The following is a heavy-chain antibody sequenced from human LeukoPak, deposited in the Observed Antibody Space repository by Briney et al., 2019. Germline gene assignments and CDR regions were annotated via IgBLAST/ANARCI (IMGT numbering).Heavy chain of an antibody. V-gene: IGHV3-23*01. CDR1: GFTFSSYA. CDR3: AKDRGHYYTYDY. Sequence: GGSLRLSCAASGFTFSSYAMSWVRQAPGKGLEWVSVISGSGGSTYYADSVKGRSTISRDNSKNTLSLQMHSLRAEDTAVYYCAKDRGHYYTYDYWGQGTLVTVSS. D-gene: IGHD3-22*01. J-gene: IGHJ4*02. CDR2: ISGSGGST.